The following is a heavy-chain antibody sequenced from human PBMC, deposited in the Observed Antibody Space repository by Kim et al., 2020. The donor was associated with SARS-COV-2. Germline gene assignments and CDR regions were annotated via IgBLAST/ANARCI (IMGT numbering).Heavy chain of an antibody. D-gene: IGHD3-22*01. CDR1: GGTFSSYA. CDR2: IIPILGIA. J-gene: IGHJ4*02. V-gene: IGHV1-69*04. Sequence: SVKVSCKASGGTFSSYAISWVRQAPGQGLEWMGRIIPILGIADYAQKFQGRVTITADKSTSTAYMELSSLRSEDTAMYYCARGYYDSSGYFDYWGQGTLVAVSS. CDR3: ARGYYDSSGYFDY.